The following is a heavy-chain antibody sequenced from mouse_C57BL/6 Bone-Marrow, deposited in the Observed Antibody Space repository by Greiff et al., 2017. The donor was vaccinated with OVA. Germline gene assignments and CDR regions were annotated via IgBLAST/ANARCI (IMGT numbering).Heavy chain of an antibody. CDR3: AREGANWSLCY. J-gene: IGHJ2*01. CDR1: GYTFTSYG. Sequence: VKLMESGAELARPGASVKLSCKASGYTFTSYGISWVKQRTGQGLEWIGEIYPRSGNTYYNEKFKGKATLTADKSSSTAYMELRSLTSEDSAVYFCAREGANWSLCYWGQGTTLTVSS. V-gene: IGHV1-81*01. D-gene: IGHD4-1*01. CDR2: IYPRSGNT.